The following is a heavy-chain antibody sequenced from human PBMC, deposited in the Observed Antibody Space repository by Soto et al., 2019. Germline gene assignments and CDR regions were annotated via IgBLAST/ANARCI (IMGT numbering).Heavy chain of an antibody. CDR3: ASANGGGDCSYLHDRYYCES. J-gene: IGHJ4*02. CDR2: IFYSGST. V-gene: IGHV4-30-4*01. CDR1: GGSITSDYYY. D-gene: IGHD2-21*02. Sequence: QVQLQESGPGLVKPSQSLSLTCTVSGGSITSDYYYWSWIRQPPGRGLEWIGYIFYSGSTHYNPSLKSRFIISLDTSKKQVSLKLSSVTAADTAVYYCASANGGGDCSYLHDRYYCESWGQGTLVTVSS.